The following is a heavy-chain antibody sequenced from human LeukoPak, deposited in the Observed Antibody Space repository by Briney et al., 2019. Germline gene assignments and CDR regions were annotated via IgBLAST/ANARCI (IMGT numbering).Heavy chain of an antibody. CDR3: ATGYCSGGSCYDLSD. J-gene: IGHJ4*02. Sequence: PGGSLRLSCAASGFTFSSYAMHWVRQAPGKGLEWVAVISYDGSNKYYADSVKGRFTISRDNSKNTLYLQMNSLRAEDTAVYYCATGYCSGGSCYDLSDWGQGTLVTVSS. V-gene: IGHV3-30-3*01. CDR1: GFTFSSYA. D-gene: IGHD2-15*01. CDR2: ISYDGSNK.